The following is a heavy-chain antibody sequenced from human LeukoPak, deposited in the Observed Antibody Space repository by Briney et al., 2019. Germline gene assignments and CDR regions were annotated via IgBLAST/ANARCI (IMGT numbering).Heavy chain of an antibody. CDR3: ATAYSSSWYPHYFDY. Sequence: GRSLRLSCATSGFTFSSDGMHWVRQAPGKGLEWVAVISYDGSNKYSADSVKGRFTISRDNSKNTLSLQMNSLRAEDTAVYYCATAYSSSWYPHYFDYWGQGTLVTVSS. V-gene: IGHV3-30*03. CDR2: ISYDGSNK. CDR1: GFTFSSDG. D-gene: IGHD6-13*01. J-gene: IGHJ4*02.